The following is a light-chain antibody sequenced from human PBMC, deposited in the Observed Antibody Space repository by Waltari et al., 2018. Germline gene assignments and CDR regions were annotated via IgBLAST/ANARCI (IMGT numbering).Light chain of an antibody. J-gene: IGKJ1*01. CDR1: QPIAGRY. Sequence: EIALTQSPGTLSLSPGERATLSCRASQPIAGRYLAWFQQRPGQAPRLLIYGASHRATDIPDRFSGSGSGTDFTLTISRLEPEDFAVFYCQHYGTSSWTFGQGTNVEIK. CDR2: GAS. V-gene: IGKV3-20*01. CDR3: QHYGTSSWT.